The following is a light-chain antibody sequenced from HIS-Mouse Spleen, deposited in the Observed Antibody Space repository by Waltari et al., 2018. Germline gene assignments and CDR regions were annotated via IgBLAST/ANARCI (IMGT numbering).Light chain of an antibody. CDR2: EGS. J-gene: IGLJ1*01. CDR3: CSYAGSITYV. V-gene: IGLV2-23*01. Sequence: QSALTQPASVSGSPGQSITISCTGTSSDVGSYNLVSWYQQHPGKAPKLMIYEGSKRTSGVSNRFSGSKSGNTASLTISGLQAEDEADYYCCSYAGSITYVFGTGTKVTVL. CDR1: SSDVGSYNL.